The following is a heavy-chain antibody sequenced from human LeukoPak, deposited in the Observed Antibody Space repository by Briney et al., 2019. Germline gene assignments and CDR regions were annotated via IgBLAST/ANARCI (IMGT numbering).Heavy chain of an antibody. CDR1: GFTFSTYT. Sequence: PGGSLRLSCAASGFTFSTYTMAWVRQSPGGEPEWVSGIGGDGGGGTFYADSVRDRFAISRDNSKSALYLQMNSLRVEDTAVYYCLKDFGRNLGGPGYWGRGTLVTVSP. CDR3: LKDFGRNLGGPGY. CDR2: IGGDGGGGT. V-gene: IGHV3-23*01. D-gene: IGHD3-10*01. J-gene: IGHJ4*02.